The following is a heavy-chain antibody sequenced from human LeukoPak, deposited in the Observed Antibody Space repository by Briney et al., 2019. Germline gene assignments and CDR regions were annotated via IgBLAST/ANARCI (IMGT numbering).Heavy chain of an antibody. CDR3: ARGGTLVQGVTILYGMDV. CDR2: MNPNSGNT. CDR1: GYTFTSYD. V-gene: IGHV1-8*01. Sequence: GASVKVSCKASGYTFTSYDINWVRQATGQGLEWMGWMNPNSGNTGYAQKFQGRVTMTRNTDISTGYMEVSRLRSEDTAVYYCARGGTLVQGVTILYGMDVCGQGTTVTVSS. J-gene: IGHJ6*02. D-gene: IGHD3-10*01.